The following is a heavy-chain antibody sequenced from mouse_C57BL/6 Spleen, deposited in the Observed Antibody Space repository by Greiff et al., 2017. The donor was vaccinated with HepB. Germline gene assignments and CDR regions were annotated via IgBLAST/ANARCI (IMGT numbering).Heavy chain of an antibody. CDR1: GYTFTDYN. V-gene: IGHV1-22*01. D-gene: IGHD1-1*01. J-gene: IGHJ4*01. Sequence: VQLQQPGPELVKPGASVKMSCKASGYTFTDYNMHWVKQSHGKSLEWIGYINPNNGGTSYNQKFKGKATLTVNKSSSTAYMELRSLTSEDSAVYYCARYGSSPYYAMDYWGQGTSVTVSS. CDR2: INPNNGGT. CDR3: ARYGSSPYYAMDY.